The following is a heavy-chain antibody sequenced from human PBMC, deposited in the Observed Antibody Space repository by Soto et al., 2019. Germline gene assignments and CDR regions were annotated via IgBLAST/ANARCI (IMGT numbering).Heavy chain of an antibody. CDR2: IKSKTDGGTT. J-gene: IGHJ6*02. Sequence: LRLSCAASGFTFSNAWMSWVRQAPGKGLEWVGRIKSKTDGGTTDYAAPVKGRFTISRDDSKNTLYLQMNSLKTEDTAVYYCTTDQSIVVVPAAIRDYYYGMDVWGQGTTVTVSS. CDR1: GFTFSNAW. V-gene: IGHV3-15*01. D-gene: IGHD2-2*01. CDR3: TTDQSIVVVPAAIRDYYYGMDV.